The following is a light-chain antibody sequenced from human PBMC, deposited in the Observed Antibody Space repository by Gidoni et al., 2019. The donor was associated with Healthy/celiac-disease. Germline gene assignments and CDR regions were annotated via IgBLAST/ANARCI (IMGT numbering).Light chain of an antibody. CDR3: QKYNSALGIT. V-gene: IGKV1-27*01. J-gene: IGKJ5*01. CDR2: AAS. Sequence: DIQMTPSPSSLSASVGDRVTITCRASQVIRDYLAWYQQKPGKVPKLLFYAASTLQSGVPSRFSGSVSGTDFTLTISSLQPEDVATYYCQKYNSALGITFGQGTRLEIK. CDR1: QVIRDY.